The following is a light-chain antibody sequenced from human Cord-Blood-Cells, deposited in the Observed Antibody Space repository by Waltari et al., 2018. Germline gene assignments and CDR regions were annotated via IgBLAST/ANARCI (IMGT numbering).Light chain of an antibody. CDR3: YSTYIIGNHVV. CDR1: ALPKKY. J-gene: IGLJ2*01. V-gene: IGLV3-10*01. Sequence: SYELTQPPSVSVSPGQTARITCSGEALPKKYANWYPQKSGQAPLLVIYEESKQPSGIPERFSRASSGTIATLTISEAQVEDEADYYCYSTYIIGNHVVFGGGTKLTVL. CDR2: EES.